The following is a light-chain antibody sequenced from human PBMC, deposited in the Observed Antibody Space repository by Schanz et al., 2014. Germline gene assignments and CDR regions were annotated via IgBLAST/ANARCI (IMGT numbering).Light chain of an antibody. V-gene: IGKV3-20*01. J-gene: IGKJ4*01. Sequence: EIVLTQSPGTLSLSPGERATLSCRASQSVHRNYLAWHQQKPGQAPRLLIYGTSIRATGIPDRFSGSGSGTDFTLTISRLEPEDFAVYYCQQYGGSPLTFGGGTKVEIK. CDR3: QQYGGSPLT. CDR1: QSVHRNY. CDR2: GTS.